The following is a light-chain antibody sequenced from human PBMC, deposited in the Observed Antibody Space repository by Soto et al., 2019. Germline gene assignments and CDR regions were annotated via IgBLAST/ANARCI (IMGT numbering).Light chain of an antibody. J-gene: IGKJ4*01. CDR3: KQYNSWPLT. CDR1: QSVSSSY. CDR2: GAS. V-gene: IGKV3-20*01. Sequence: ELVLTQSPCTLSLSPGARATLSCRASQSVSSSYLSWYQQQPGEAPRLIIYGASSKXTGIPXRFXXSGSGTHFTLTISRLEPEHFAVYKCKQYNSWPLTVGVGTKGDIK.